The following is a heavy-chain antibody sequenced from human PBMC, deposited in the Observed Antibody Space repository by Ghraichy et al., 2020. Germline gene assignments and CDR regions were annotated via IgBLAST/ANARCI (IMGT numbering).Heavy chain of an antibody. CDR2: ISYDGSNK. D-gene: IGHD6-13*01. J-gene: IGHJ4*02. V-gene: IGHV3-30*18. CDR1: GFTFSSYG. CDR3: AKDGPRVAAAGYYFDY. Sequence: GGSLRLSCAASGFTFSSYGMHWVRQAPGKGLEWVAVISYDGSNKYYADSVKGRFTISRDISKNTLYLQMNSLRAEDTAVYYCAKDGPRVAAAGYYFDYWGQGTLVTVSS.